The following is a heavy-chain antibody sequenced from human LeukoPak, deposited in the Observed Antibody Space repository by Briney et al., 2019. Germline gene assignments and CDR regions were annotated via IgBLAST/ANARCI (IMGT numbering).Heavy chain of an antibody. J-gene: IGHJ4*02. CDR2: ISGSGDNT. CDR1: GFTVSTYI. Sequence: PAGGSLRLSCAVSGFTVSTYIMSWVRQAPGKGLEWVSTISGSGDNTYYADSVKGRFTISRDNSKNTLYLQMNSLRAEDTAVYYCARDFPAYDSSGYYFDYWGQGTLVTVSS. V-gene: IGHV3-23*01. CDR3: ARDFPAYDSSGYYFDY. D-gene: IGHD3-22*01.